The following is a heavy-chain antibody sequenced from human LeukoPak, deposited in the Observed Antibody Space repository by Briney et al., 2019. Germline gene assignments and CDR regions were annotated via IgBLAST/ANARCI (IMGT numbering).Heavy chain of an antibody. CDR3: AKDYSGANSDPDAFDV. CDR1: GFDFSDHY. CDR2: ISYDGSNK. J-gene: IGHJ3*01. Sequence: PGGSLRLSCIASGFDFSDHYMHWVRQAPGKGLEWVAVISYDGSNKYYADSVKGRFTISRDNSKNTLYLQMNSLRAEDTAVYYCAKDYSGANSDPDAFDVWGQGTMVTVSS. V-gene: IGHV3-30*18. D-gene: IGHD4/OR15-4a*01.